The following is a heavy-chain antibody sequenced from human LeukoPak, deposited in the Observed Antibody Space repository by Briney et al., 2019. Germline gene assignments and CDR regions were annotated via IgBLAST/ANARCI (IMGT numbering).Heavy chain of an antibody. D-gene: IGHD2-2*01. CDR3: AREVRDIVVVPAAMAPGLAKRPNWFDP. J-gene: IGHJ5*02. CDR2: TRNKANSYTT. V-gene: IGHV3-72*01. Sequence: PGGSLRLSCAASGFTFSDHYMDWARQAPGKGLEWVGRTRNKANSYTTEYAASVKGRFTISRDDSKNSLYLQMNSLKTEDTAVYYCAREVRDIVVVPAAMAPGLAKRPNWFDPWGQGTLVTVSS. CDR1: GFTFSDHY.